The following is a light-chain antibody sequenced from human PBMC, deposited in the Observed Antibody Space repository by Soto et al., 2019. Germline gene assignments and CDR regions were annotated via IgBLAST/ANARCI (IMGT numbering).Light chain of an antibody. CDR3: QHWNNYLWT. J-gene: IGKJ1*01. V-gene: IGKV1-5*03. CDR2: KTS. Sequence: DIQMTQSPSTLSASVGDRVTITCRASQTINDWLAWYQQKPGKALKLLIYKTSSLESGVPSRFSGSGSGTEFTLTISGLQPEDFATYHCQHWNNYLWTFGQGTKVEIK. CDR1: QTINDW.